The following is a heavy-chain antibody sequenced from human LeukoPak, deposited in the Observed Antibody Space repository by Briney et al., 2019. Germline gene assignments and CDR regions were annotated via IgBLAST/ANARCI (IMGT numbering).Heavy chain of an antibody. D-gene: IGHD2-15*01. CDR3: ARDHCSPGTCLGGH. CDR1: GYTFINHD. J-gene: IGHJ4*02. Sequence: ASVKVSCKGYGYTFINHDIDWVRQAPGQGLEWIGRIIPSLDVANYAHKFQGRVTLSVDRDTATTYMEVTSLRSEDTAIYYCARDHCSPGTCLGGHWGQGTLVTVSS. CDR2: IIPSLDVA. V-gene: IGHV1-69*04.